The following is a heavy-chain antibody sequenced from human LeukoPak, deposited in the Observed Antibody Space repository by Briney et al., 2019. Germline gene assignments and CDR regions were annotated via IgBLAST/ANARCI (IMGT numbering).Heavy chain of an antibody. CDR3: ARDREIDY. D-gene: IGHD3-10*01. J-gene: IGHJ4*02. CDR1: GFTFSNYE. Sequence: PGGSLTLSCAASGFTFSNYEMNWVRQTPGRGLEWVSYISSSGSTIYYADSVKGRFTIPRGNANNSLSLQMNSLRAEDTAVYYCARDREIDYWGQGTLVTVSS. CDR2: ISSSGSTI. V-gene: IGHV3-48*03.